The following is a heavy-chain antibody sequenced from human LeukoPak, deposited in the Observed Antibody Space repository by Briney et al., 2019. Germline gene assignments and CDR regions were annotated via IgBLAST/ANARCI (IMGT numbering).Heavy chain of an antibody. J-gene: IGHJ4*02. Sequence: KPSENLSPTRTVSGGSISSYYWSWIREPPRKGLGWIAYISNSGSTYYNPSLKSRVTMSADTSKNQFSLKLSSVTAADTAVFYCARHSSDWSFDYWGQGILVTVSS. CDR3: ARHSSDWSFDY. CDR2: ISNSGST. CDR1: GGSISSYY. V-gene: IGHV4-59*08. D-gene: IGHD6-19*01.